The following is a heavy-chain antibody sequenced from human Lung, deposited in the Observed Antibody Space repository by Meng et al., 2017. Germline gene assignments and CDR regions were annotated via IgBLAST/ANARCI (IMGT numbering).Heavy chain of an antibody. V-gene: IGHV1-18*01. CDR2: LGAHDGDT. D-gene: IGHD3-10*01. CDR1: DYTFTGYG. J-gene: IGHJ4*02. Sequence: QVQPVQSGPEVKKPGASVKVSCKASDYTFTGYGVSWVRQAPGQGLEWMAWLGAHDGDTSHAPKFQGRVTVSADRPTATAYMELRSLRSDDTAVYYCARGTPGRSYSDYWGQGTLVTVFS. CDR3: ARGTPGRSYSDY.